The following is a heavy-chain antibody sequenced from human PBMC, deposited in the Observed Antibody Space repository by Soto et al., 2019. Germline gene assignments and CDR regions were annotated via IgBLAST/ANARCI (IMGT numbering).Heavy chain of an antibody. Sequence: QVQLVQSGAEVKKPGASVKVSCKASGYTFTGYYMHWVRQAPGQGLEWMGWINPNSGGTNYAQKFQGWVTMTRDTSISTSYKEVSRVGIDGPAVYYFARGNQPLLWAYGMDVWGQGTTVTVSS. CDR1: GYTFTGYY. J-gene: IGHJ6*02. CDR3: ARGNQPLLWAYGMDV. CDR2: INPNSGGT. V-gene: IGHV1-2*04. D-gene: IGHD2-21*01.